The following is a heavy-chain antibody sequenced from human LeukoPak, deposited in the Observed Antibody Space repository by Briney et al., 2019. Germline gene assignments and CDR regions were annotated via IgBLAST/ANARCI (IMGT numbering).Heavy chain of an antibody. Sequence: GESLKISCKASGYKFSSYWIGWVRQMPGKGLEWMGSIYPGDSDTRYSPSFQGQVTMSADTSVSIAYLQWSSLRPSDTAMYFCARRYAKTSGARFYFDFWGQGSLVTVSS. J-gene: IGHJ4*02. CDR3: ARRYAKTSGARFYFDF. V-gene: IGHV5-51*01. CDR1: GYKFSSYW. D-gene: IGHD3-16*01. CDR2: IYPGDSDT.